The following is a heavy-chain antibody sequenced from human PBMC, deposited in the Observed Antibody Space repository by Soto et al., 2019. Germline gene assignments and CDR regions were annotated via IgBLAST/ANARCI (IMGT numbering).Heavy chain of an antibody. CDR1: GNTFTNFG. Sequence: QGQLVQSGVEVKKPEASVRVSCSASGNTFTNFGVTWVRQAPGQGLEWMGWLSPYTDDAGYAQKFQGRVTMTMDTSTNTAYLDLRSLTFDDTAVYYCARVIPGPEAWFHPWGQGTLVTVSS. V-gene: IGHV1-18*01. D-gene: IGHD2-21*01. J-gene: IGHJ5*02. CDR3: ARVIPGPEAWFHP. CDR2: LSPYTDDA.